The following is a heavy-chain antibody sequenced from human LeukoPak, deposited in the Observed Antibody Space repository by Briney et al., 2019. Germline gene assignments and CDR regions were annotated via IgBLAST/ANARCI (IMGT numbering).Heavy chain of an antibody. J-gene: IGHJ5*02. D-gene: IGHD5-18*01. Sequence: TLSLTCTVSGGSISSGSYYWRWIRQPAGKGLEWIGRIYTSGSTNYNPSLKSRVTISVDTSKNQFSLKLSSVTAADTAVYYCARDTYSYGPGAWFDPWGQGTLVTASS. V-gene: IGHV4-61*02. CDR3: ARDTYSYGPGAWFDP. CDR1: GGSISSGSYY. CDR2: IYTSGST.